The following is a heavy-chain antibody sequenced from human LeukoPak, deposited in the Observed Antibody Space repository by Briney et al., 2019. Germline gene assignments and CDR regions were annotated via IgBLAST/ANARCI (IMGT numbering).Heavy chain of an antibody. Sequence: ASMKVSCKASGYTFTGFYMHWVRQAPGQGLEWMGWINPNSGGTNYAQKFQGRVTVTRDTSISTAYMELSRLRSDDTAVYYCARGHCTSSGCYEYHYSGMAVWGQGTTVTVSS. CDR3: ARGHCTSSGCYEYHYSGMAV. CDR2: INPNSGGT. CDR1: GYTFTGFY. V-gene: IGHV1-2*02. J-gene: IGHJ6*02. D-gene: IGHD2-2*01.